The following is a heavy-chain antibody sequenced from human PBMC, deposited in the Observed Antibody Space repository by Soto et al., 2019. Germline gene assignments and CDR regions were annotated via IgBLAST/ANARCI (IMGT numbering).Heavy chain of an antibody. Sequence: SETLSLTCTVSGGSISSFYWSWLRQPPGKGLEWIAYMYYSGNTNYNPSLKSRVTMAVDTSKRQFSLKLRSVTAADTAVYYCATLDTPFAFDVWGQGAMVTVSS. D-gene: IGHD5-18*01. CDR1: GGSISSFY. CDR3: ATLDTPFAFDV. CDR2: MYYSGNT. V-gene: IGHV4-59*01. J-gene: IGHJ3*01.